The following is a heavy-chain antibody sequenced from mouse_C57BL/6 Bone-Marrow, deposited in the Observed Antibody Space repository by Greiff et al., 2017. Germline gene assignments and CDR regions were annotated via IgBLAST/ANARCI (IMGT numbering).Heavy chain of an antibody. J-gene: IGHJ1*03. CDR1: GYTFTSYW. Sequence: QVQLQQPGAELVKPGASVKLSCKASGYTFTSYWMHWVKQRPGRGLEWIGRIAPYSGGTQYNEQFKSKDTLTVDKPSSTAYMQLISRTSEDSAGYDCARRVLRGGYCDVWGTGTTGTVSS. CDR2: IAPYSGGT. V-gene: IGHV1-72*01. CDR3: ARRVLRGGYCDV. D-gene: IGHD1-1*01.